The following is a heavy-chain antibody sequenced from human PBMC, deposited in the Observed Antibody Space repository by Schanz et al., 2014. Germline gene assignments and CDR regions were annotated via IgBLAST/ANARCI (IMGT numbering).Heavy chain of an antibody. CDR2: IRYDGSKK. V-gene: IGHV3-30*02. J-gene: IGHJ4*02. Sequence: QVQLVESGGGVVQPGGSLRLSCEASGFTFSSYGMHWVRQAPGKGLEWVTFIRYDGSKKYYVDSVKGRFTISRDNSKNTLYLQMNSLRVDDTAFYFCAKVRGDQRGAFDSWGQGTLVTVSS. D-gene: IGHD4-17*01. CDR3: AKVRGDQRGAFDS. CDR1: GFTFSSYG.